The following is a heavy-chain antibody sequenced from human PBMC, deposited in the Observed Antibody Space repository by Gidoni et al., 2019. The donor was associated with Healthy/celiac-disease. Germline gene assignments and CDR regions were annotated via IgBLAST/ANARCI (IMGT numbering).Heavy chain of an antibody. J-gene: IGHJ4*02. CDR3: TTVLGYSYGFDF. CDR2: IKSKTDGGTT. CDR1: GFTFSNAW. D-gene: IGHD5-18*01. V-gene: IGHV3-15*01. Sequence: EGQLVEAGGGWVKPGGSLRLSGAASGFTFSNAWMSWVRQAPGKGLEWVGRIKSKTDGGTTAYAAPVTGRFTISRDDSKNTLYLQMNSLKTEDTAVYYCTTVLGYSYGFDFWGQGTLVTVSS.